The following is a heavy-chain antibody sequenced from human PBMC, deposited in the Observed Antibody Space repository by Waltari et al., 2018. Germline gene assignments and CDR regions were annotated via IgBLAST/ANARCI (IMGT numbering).Heavy chain of an antibody. Sequence: QVQLQEPGPGLVKPSETLSLTCTVSGYSITSGYYWGCIRQPPGKGLEWIGSIYHSGNTYYNPSLKGRLTISVDTSKNQFSLRLSSVTAADTAVYYCARAPMSGAATGTFDFWGLGSLVTVSP. J-gene: IGHJ4*02. CDR3: ARAPMSGAATGTFDF. CDR1: GYSITSGYY. D-gene: IGHD6-13*01. V-gene: IGHV4-38-2*02. CDR2: IYHSGNT.